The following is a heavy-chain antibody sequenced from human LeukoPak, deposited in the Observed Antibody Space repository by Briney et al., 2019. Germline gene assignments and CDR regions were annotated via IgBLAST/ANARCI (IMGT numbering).Heavy chain of an antibody. CDR3: AKDSSSWYYYGMDV. J-gene: IGHJ6*02. CDR2: ISWNSGSI. V-gene: IGHV3-9*01. D-gene: IGHD6-13*01. Sequence: GRSLRLSCAASGFTFDDYAMHWVRQAPGKGLEWVSGISWNSGSIGYADSVKGRFTISRDNAKNSLYLQMNSLRAEDTALYYCAKDSSSWYYYGMDVWGQGTTVTASS. CDR1: GFTFDDYA.